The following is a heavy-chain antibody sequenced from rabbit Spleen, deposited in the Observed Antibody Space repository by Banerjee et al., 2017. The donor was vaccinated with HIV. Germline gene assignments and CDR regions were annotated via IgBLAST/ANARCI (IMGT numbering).Heavy chain of an antibody. CDR1: GIDFSSYYY. J-gene: IGHJ4*01. Sequence: QQQLEESGGGLVKPGGTLTLTCEASGIDFSSYYYMCWVRQAPGKGLELIACIYTSSSGSTWYASWVNGRFTISRSTSLNTVDLKMTSLTAADTATYFCARDLVAVIGWNFNLWGQGTLVTVS. CDR2: IYTSSSGST. V-gene: IGHV1S43*01. D-gene: IGHD5-1*01. CDR3: ARDLVAVIGWNFNL.